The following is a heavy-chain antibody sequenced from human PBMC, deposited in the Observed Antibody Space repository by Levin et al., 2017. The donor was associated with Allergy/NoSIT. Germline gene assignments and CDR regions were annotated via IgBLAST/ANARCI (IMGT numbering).Heavy chain of an antibody. V-gene: IGHV3-30*18. D-gene: IGHD2-2*02. CDR3: AKDGELGYCSSTSCYIDY. J-gene: IGHJ4*02. CDR2: MSYDGSNK. CDR1: GFTFSTYG. Sequence: GGSLRLSCAASGFTFSTYGMHWVRQAPGKGLDWVAVMSYDGSNKYYADSVKGRFSISRDNSKNTLYLQMDSLRAEDTAVYFCAKDGELGYCSSTSCYIDYWGQGTLVTVSS.